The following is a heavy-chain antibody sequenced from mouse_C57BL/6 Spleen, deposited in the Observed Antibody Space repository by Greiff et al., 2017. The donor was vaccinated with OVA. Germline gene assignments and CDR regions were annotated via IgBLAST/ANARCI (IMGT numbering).Heavy chain of an antibody. Sequence: EVMLVESGGGLVKPGGSLKLSCAASGFNFSDYGMHWVRQAPEKGLEWVAYISSGSSTIYYADTVKGRFNISRDNAKNTLFLQRTSRRAEDTAMYYGARGGELGPFDYWGQGTTLTVSS. CDR1: GFNFSDYG. J-gene: IGHJ2*01. CDR3: ARGGELGPFDY. V-gene: IGHV5-17*01. D-gene: IGHD4-1*01. CDR2: ISSGSSTI.